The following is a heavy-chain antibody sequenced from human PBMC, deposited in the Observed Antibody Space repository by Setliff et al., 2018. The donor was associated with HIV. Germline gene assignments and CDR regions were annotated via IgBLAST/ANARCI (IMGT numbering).Heavy chain of an antibody. CDR2: IFYSGSS. J-gene: IGHJ6*02. D-gene: IGHD3-22*01. CDR3: ARDGSYYDSSAYLGGRYYYYGMDV. CDR1: GGSITSHY. V-gene: IGHV4-59*11. Sequence: PSETLSLTCSVSGGSITSHYWTWIRQPPGKGLEWIGVIFYSGSSYYNPSLKSRVTISVDTSKNQFSLKLSSVTAADTAVYYCARDGSYYDSSAYLGGRYYYYGMDVWGQGTTVTVSS.